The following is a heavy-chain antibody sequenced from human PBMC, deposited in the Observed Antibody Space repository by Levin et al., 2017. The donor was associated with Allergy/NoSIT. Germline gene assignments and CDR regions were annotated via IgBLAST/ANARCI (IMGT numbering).Heavy chain of an antibody. Sequence: PGGSLRLSCKASGSIFTSYDITWVRQAPGQGLEWMGWLSTYNGNTNFAQKVQGRVAMTTDTSTSTAYMELRSLRSDDTAVYYCARGGASTGYHYWGQGTLVTVSS. J-gene: IGHJ4*02. CDR1: GSIFTSYD. D-gene: IGHD3-22*01. CDR3: ARGGASTGYHY. V-gene: IGHV1-18*01. CDR2: LSTYNGNT.